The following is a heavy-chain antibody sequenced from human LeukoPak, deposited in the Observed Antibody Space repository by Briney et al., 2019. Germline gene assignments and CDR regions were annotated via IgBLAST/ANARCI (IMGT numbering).Heavy chain of an antibody. J-gene: IGHJ6*03. CDR1: GGSISSYH. V-gene: IGHV4-59*01. D-gene: IGHD4-17*01. CDR2: IYYSGST. CDR3: ARATVPHGYYYYYMDV. Sequence: SETLSLTCTVSGGSISSYHWSWIRQPPGKGLEWIGYIYYSGSTNYNPSLKSRVTISVDTSKNQFSLKLSSVTAADTAVYYCARATVPHGYYYYYMDVWGKGTTVTISS.